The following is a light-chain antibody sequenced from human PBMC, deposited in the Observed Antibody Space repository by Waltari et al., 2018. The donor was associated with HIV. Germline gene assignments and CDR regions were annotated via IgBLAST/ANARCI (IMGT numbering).Light chain of an antibody. CDR3: AAWDDRLNLV. Sequence: QSVLTQPPSASGTPGQRATIPCFGCNSNIGSTNVYWYQQLPGMAPKLLIYKNNQRPSGVPDRFSGSKSGTSASLAISGLRSEDEADYYCAAWDDRLNLVFGGGTKLTVL. V-gene: IGLV1-47*01. CDR2: KNN. CDR1: NSNIGSTN. J-gene: IGLJ2*01.